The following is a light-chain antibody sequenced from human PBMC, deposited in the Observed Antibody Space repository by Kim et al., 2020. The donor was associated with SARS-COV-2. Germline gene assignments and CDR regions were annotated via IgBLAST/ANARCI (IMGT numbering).Light chain of an antibody. Sequence: ASVGDRVTITCRASQDIRNDLGWYQQNPGRAPKRLIDGASSLQSGVPSRFSGSGSGTEFTLTISSMQPEDFATYFCLQHSTYPITFGQGTRLEIK. CDR2: GAS. V-gene: IGKV1-17*01. J-gene: IGKJ5*01. CDR1: QDIRND. CDR3: LQHSTYPIT.